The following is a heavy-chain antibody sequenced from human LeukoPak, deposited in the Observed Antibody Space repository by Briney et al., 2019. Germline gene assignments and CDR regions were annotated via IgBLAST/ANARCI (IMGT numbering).Heavy chain of an antibody. Sequence: PSETLSLTCTVSGDSISSGRYYWSWIRQPAGKGLEWIGRTFTNGSTNYKPSLKSRVTISVDTSKKQFSLKVSSVTAADTAVYYCARVFDSGSQAYFYYMDVWGKGTTVTISS. D-gene: IGHD3-10*01. J-gene: IGHJ6*03. CDR1: GDSISSGRYY. CDR3: ARVFDSGSQAYFYYMDV. V-gene: IGHV4-61*02. CDR2: TFTNGST.